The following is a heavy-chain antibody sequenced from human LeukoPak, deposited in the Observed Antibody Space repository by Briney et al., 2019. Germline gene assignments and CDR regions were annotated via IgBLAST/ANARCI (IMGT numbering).Heavy chain of an antibody. CDR2: IYHSRTT. Sequence: SGTLSLTRAVSGGSISSSNWWSWVRQPPGKGLEWIGEIYHSRTTNYNPSLKNRVTISVDKSKNQFSLKLSSVTAADTAVYYCARSFEYSSSFRPPAYWGQGTLVTVSS. J-gene: IGHJ4*02. CDR3: ARSFEYSSSFRPPAY. CDR1: GGSISSSNW. D-gene: IGHD6-6*01. V-gene: IGHV4-4*02.